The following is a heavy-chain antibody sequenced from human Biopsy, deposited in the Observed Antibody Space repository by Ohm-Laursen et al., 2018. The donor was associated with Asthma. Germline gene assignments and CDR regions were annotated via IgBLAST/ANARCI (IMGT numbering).Heavy chain of an antibody. J-gene: IGHJ6*02. CDR2: IKHDGSEK. CDR1: GFTFGDYW. D-gene: IGHD1-1*01. Sequence: SLRLSCAASGFTFGDYWMSWVRQVPGKGLEWVANIKHDGSEKNNVDSLKGRFTISRDNAKNSLNLQMNSLRAEDTAVYYCARDLGTTRMDVWGQGTTVTVSS. V-gene: IGHV3-7*01. CDR3: ARDLGTTRMDV.